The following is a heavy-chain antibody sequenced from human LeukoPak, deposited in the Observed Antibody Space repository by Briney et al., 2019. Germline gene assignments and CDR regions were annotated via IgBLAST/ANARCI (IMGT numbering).Heavy chain of an antibody. Sequence: ASVRVSCRTSGYTFTDYYLHWLRQAPGQGLEWMGWVNPKSGATNYAQRFQGRVTMTWQTSISTGNMELSSLRSDDAAVYYCARAYEYGWFDPWGQGTLVTVSS. CDR1: GYTFTDYY. J-gene: IGHJ5*02. D-gene: IGHD4/OR15-4a*01. CDR2: VNPKSGAT. CDR3: ARAYEYGWFDP. V-gene: IGHV1-2*02.